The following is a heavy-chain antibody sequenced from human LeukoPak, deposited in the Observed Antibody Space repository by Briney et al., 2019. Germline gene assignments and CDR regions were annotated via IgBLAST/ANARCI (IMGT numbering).Heavy chain of an antibody. V-gene: IGHV4-38-2*02. CDR3: ARELRYCSSTSCHDY. CDR1: GYSISSGYY. J-gene: IGHJ4*02. CDR2: IYHSGST. D-gene: IGHD2-2*01. Sequence: SETLSLTCTVSGYSISSGYYWGWIRQPPGKGLEWIGSIYHSGSTYYNPSLKSRVTISVDTSKNQFCLKLSSVTAADTAVYYCARELRYCSSTSCHDYWGQGTLVTVSS.